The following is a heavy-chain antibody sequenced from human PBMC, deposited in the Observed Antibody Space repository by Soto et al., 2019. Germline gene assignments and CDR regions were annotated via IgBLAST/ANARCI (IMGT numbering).Heavy chain of an antibody. CDR3: AREPPGGDYWAGFQY. Sequence: QVQLVESGGGVVQPGRSLTLSCLVSGFSFSSHGMHWIRQAPGKGLEGLAVISYDGGNKNYADSGKDRFTISRDNSKNRVFLQSNSLRPEDTAVYFCAREPPGGDYWAGFQYWGQGTLVIVSS. D-gene: IGHD3-22*01. J-gene: IGHJ4*02. V-gene: IGHV3-30*03. CDR1: GFSFSSHG. CDR2: ISYDGGNK.